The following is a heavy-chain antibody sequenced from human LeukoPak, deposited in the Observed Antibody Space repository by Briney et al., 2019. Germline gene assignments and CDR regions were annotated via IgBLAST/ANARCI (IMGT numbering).Heavy chain of an antibody. D-gene: IGHD3-22*01. CDR2: IIPIFGTA. CDR3: ARDLVIWTMIEPWVY. J-gene: IGHJ4*02. Sequence: PWAFVKVSCKASGGTFSSYAISWVRQAPGQGLEWMGGIIPIFGTANYAQKFQGRVTITADESTSTAYMELRSLRSDDTAVYYCARDLVIWTMIEPWVYWGQGTLVTVSS. CDR1: GGTFSSYA. V-gene: IGHV1-69*01.